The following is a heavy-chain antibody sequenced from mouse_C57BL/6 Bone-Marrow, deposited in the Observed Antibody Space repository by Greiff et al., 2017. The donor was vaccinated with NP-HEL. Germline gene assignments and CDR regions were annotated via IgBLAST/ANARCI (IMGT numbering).Heavy chain of an antibody. J-gene: IGHJ2*01. Sequence: QVHVKQSGAELVKPEASVKMSCKASGYTFTTYPIEWVKQNHGKSLEWIGNFHPYNDDTEYNEKFKNKATLTVEKSSSTVYLELSRLTSDDSSVYYCARGGNYWYYFDYWGQGTTLTVSS. CDR2: FHPYNDDT. CDR1: GYTFTTYP. D-gene: IGHD2-1*01. CDR3: ARGGNYWYYFDY. V-gene: IGHV1-47*01.